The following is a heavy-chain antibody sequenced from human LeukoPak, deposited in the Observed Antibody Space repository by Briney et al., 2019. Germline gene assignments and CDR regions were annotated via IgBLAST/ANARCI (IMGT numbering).Heavy chain of an antibody. CDR1: GGTFSSYA. V-gene: IGHV1-69*01. Sequence: SVKVSCKASGGTFSSYAIGWVRQAPGQGLEWMGGIIPIFGTANYAQKFQGRVTITADESTSTAYMELSSLRSEDTAIYYCARTNSPGQLRSMDVWGKGTTVTVSS. CDR2: IIPIFGTA. J-gene: IGHJ6*03. D-gene: IGHD6-6*01. CDR3: ARTNSPGQLRSMDV.